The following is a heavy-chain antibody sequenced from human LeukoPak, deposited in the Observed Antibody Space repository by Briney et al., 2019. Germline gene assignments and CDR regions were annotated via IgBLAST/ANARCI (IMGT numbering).Heavy chain of an antibody. CDR1: GGTFSSYA. J-gene: IGHJ3*02. CDR3: AKDVTIFGVASDAFDI. Sequence: SVKVSCKASGGTFSSYAISWVRQAPGQGLEWMGGIIPIFGTANYAQKFQGRVTITTDESTSTAYMELSSLRSEDTAVYYCAKDVTIFGVASDAFDIWGQGTMVTVSS. CDR2: IIPIFGTA. D-gene: IGHD3-3*01. V-gene: IGHV1-69*05.